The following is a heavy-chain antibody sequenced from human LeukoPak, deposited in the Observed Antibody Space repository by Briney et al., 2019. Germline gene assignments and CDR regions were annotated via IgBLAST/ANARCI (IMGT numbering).Heavy chain of an antibody. D-gene: IGHD1/OR15-1a*01. V-gene: IGHV1-69*04. CDR2: IIAILGIA. Sequence: SVKVSCKASGGTFTSYAISWVRQAPGQGLEWMGRIIAILGIANYAQKFQGRVTITADKSTSTAYMELSSLRSEDTAVYYCARGDNNWSKADWGQGTLVTVSS. CDR3: ARGDNNWSKAD. J-gene: IGHJ4*02. CDR1: GGTFTSYA.